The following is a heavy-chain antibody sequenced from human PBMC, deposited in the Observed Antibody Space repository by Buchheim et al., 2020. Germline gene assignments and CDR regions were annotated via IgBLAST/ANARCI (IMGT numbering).Heavy chain of an antibody. V-gene: IGHV1-2*06. Sequence: QVQLVQSGAEVKKPGASVKVSCKASGYTFTGYYMHWVRQAPGQGLEWMGRINPYSGGTNYAQNFQDRVTMTRDTSISTAYMELGRLRADDTAGYYCARVNGSHYYGMDVWGQGTT. CDR1: GYTFTGYY. D-gene: IGHD5-24*01. J-gene: IGHJ6*02. CDR3: ARVNGSHYYGMDV. CDR2: INPYSGGT.